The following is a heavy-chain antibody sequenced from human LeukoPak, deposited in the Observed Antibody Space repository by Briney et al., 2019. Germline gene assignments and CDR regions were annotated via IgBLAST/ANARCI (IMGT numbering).Heavy chain of an antibody. D-gene: IGHD2-2*01. V-gene: IGHV3-23*01. CDR3: AKQFVECQLPRWLYFHY. J-gene: IGHJ4*02. CDR2: ISGSGGST. Sequence: GGSLRLSCAASGFTFSSYAMSWVRQAPGKGLEWVSAISGSGGSTYYADSVKGRFTISRDNSKNTLYLQMNSLRAEDPAVYYCAKQFVECQLPRWLYFHYWGRGALVSVCS. CDR1: GFTFSSYA.